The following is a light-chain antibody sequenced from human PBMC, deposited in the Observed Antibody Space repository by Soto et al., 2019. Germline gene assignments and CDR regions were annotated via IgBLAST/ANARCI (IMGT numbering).Light chain of an antibody. CDR3: QQYDNSFS. CDR2: GAS. Sequence: EIVLTQSPGTLSLSPGERATLSCRASQSVSSSYLAWYQQKPDQAPRLLISGASNRATGIPERFSGSGSGTDFTLTITRLEPEDFAVYYCQQYDNSFSFGGGTKVDIK. J-gene: IGKJ4*01. V-gene: IGKV3-20*01. CDR1: QSVSSSY.